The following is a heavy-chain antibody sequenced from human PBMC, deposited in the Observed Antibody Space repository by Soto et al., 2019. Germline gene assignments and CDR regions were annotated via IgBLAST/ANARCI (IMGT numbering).Heavy chain of an antibody. CDR2: IYYRGST. D-gene: IGHD6-6*01. V-gene: IGHV4-39*01. CDR1: GGSFSSDDYS. CDR3: ARRGYSTSSTAAFDI. J-gene: IGHJ3*02. Sequence: SETLSLTCTVSGGSFSSDDYSWAWIRQPPGKDLEWIGSIYYRGSTYYNPSLKSRITMSVDTPRNEFSLKLTSVTAADTAVYFCARRGYSTSSTAAFDIWGQGTMVTVSS.